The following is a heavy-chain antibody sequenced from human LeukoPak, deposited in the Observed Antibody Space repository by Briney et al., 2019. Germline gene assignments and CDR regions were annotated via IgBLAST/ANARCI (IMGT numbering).Heavy chain of an antibody. Sequence: GGSLRLSCAASGFTFSSYWMHWVRQAPGKGLVWVSRISSDGSRISYADSVKGRFTISRDNSKKTLYLQMNSLRAEDTAVYYCAKDGDYYGSGSYFRGYYFDYWGQGTLVTVSS. CDR1: GFTFSSYW. V-gene: IGHV3-74*01. CDR3: AKDGDYYGSGSYFRGYYFDY. CDR2: ISSDGSRI. J-gene: IGHJ4*02. D-gene: IGHD3-10*01.